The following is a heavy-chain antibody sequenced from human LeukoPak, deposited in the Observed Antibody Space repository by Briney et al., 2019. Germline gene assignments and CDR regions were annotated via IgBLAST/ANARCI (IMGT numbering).Heavy chain of an antibody. V-gene: IGHV1-18*01. Sequence: ASVKVSCKASGYTFTSYGISWVRQAPGQGLEWMGWISAYNGNTNYAQKLQGRVTMTTDTSTSIAYMELRSLRSDDTAVYYCVRVPYSSGPCLDWGQGTLVTVSS. J-gene: IGHJ4*02. CDR2: ISAYNGNT. CDR1: GYTFTSYG. D-gene: IGHD6-19*01. CDR3: VRVPYSSGPCLD.